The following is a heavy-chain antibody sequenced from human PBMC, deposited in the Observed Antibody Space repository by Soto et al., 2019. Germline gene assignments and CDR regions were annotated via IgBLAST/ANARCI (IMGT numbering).Heavy chain of an antibody. D-gene: IGHD3-10*01. CDR3: AKSRGGSGKSNGMDV. CDR1: GFSFSTNF. V-gene: IGHV3-66*01. Sequence: EVQLVESGGGLVQPGGSLRLSCAASGFSFSTNFMNWVRQAPGKGLEWVSVIHNDDHTYYADSVKGRFTISRDNSKNTLYLQMNSLRAEDTALYYCAKSRGGSGKSNGMDVWGQGTTVTVSS. CDR2: IHNDDHT. J-gene: IGHJ6*02.